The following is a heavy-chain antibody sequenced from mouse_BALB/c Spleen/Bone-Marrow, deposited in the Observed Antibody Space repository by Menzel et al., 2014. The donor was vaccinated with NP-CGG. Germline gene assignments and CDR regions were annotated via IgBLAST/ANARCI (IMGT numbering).Heavy chain of an antibody. CDR1: GFTFSKYS. CDR3: ARDGPYFFDY. D-gene: IGHD2-10*01. J-gene: IGHJ2*01. Sequence: EVHLVESGGGLVQPGGSLKLSCAASGFTFSKYSMSWVRQTPDKRLELVATINSNGGSTYYPDSVKGRFTISRDNAKNTLYLQMSSLKSEDTAMYYCARDGPYFFDYWGRGTPLTVSS. V-gene: IGHV5-6-3*01. CDR2: INSNGGST.